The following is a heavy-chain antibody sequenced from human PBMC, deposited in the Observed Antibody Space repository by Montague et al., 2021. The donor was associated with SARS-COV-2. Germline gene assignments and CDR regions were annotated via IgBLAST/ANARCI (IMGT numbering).Heavy chain of an antibody. J-gene: IGHJ4*02. CDR3: ARGRQHFNMIVVVMTGGEYYFDY. D-gene: IGHD3-22*01. CDR2: IYNNEKT. V-gene: IGHV4-59*08. CDR1: GGSLNGYFH. Sequence: SETLSLTCTVSGGSLNGYFHWTWIRQPPGKGLEWIGYIYNNEKTNYNPSLQSRVAISLDTSNKYFSLYLGSVTAADTAVYYCARGRQHFNMIVVVMTGGEYYFDYWGQGTLVTVSS.